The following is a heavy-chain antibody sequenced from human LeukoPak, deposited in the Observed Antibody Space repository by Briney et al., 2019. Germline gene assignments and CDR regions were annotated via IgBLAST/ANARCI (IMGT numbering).Heavy chain of an antibody. CDR2: IYSGGTT. CDR1: GFTVSDHY. J-gene: IGHJ6*04. CDR3: AELGITMIGGV. D-gene: IGHD3-10*02. Sequence: PGGSLRLSCAASGFTVSDHYMSWVRQAPGQGLESVSLIYSGGTTLYADSVKGRFTISRDNAKNSLYLQMNSLRAEDTAVYYCAELGITMIGGVWGKGTTVTISS. V-gene: IGHV3-66*01.